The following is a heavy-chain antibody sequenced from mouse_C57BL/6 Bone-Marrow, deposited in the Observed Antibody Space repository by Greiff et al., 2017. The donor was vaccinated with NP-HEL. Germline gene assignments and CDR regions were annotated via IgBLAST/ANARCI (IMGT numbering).Heavy chain of an antibody. D-gene: IGHD1-1*01. CDR1: GYTFTDYN. CDR2: INPNNGGT. Sequence: SGPELVKPGASVKIPCKASGYTFTDYNMDWVKQSHGKSLEWIGDINPNNGGTIYNQKFKGKATLTVDKSSSTAYMELRSLTSEDTAVYYCARSPYYYGSRGGFAYWGQGTLVTVSA. J-gene: IGHJ3*01. CDR3: ARSPYYYGSRGGFAY. V-gene: IGHV1-18*01.